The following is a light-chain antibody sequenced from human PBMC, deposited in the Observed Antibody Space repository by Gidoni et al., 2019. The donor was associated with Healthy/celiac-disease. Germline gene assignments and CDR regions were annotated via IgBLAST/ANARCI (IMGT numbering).Light chain of an antibody. J-gene: IGKJ2*01. CDR3: QQYGSSPYT. CDR1: QSVSSSY. V-gene: IGKV3-20*01. CDR2: GAS. Sequence: EIVLTQSPGTLSLSPGERATLSCRASQSVSSSYLAWYQQKPGQAPRLLIYGASSRATGIPDRFSGSGSGTDFTLTFSRLEPEDFAVYYCQQYGSSPYTFGQXTKLEIK.